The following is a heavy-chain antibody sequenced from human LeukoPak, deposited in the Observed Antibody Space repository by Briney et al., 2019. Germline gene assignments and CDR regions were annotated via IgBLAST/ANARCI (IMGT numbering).Heavy chain of an antibody. CDR1: GFTLSSYE. V-gene: IGHV3-23*01. CDR2: IDYDGGSG. Sequence: GGSLRLSCTVSGFTLSSYEMSWIRQAPGKGLEWVSSIDYDGGSGHYADSVKGRFTISRDNSNSTLFLHLNSLRGEDTAVYYCTRNSGWYGLSWGQGTLVTVSS. J-gene: IGHJ1*01. D-gene: IGHD6-19*01. CDR3: TRNSGWYGLS.